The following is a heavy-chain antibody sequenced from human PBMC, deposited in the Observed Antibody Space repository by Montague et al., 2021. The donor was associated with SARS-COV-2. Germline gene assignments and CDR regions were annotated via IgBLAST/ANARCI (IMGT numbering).Heavy chain of an antibody. J-gene: IGHJ1*01. CDR3: AGPDWLKH. CDR2: IYTSGRT. D-gene: IGHD3-9*01. CDR1: GDSINSGSYY. Sequence: TLSLTCTVSGDSINSGSYYWSWIRQPAGKGLEWIGRIYTSGRTNYNPSLRSRITMSLDTSKSRFSLNLTSVTAADTAVYYCAGPDWLKHWGRGALVTVFS. V-gene: IGHV4-61*02.